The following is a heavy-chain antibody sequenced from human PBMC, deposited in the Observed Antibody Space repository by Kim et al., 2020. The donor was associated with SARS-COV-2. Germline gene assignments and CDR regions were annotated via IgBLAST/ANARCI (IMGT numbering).Heavy chain of an antibody. D-gene: IGHD5-12*01. CDR2: ISWNSGRI. CDR1: GFTFDDYA. CDR3: AKAPDTVATEEFDY. J-gene: IGHJ4*02. Sequence: GGSLRLSCAASGFTFDDYAMHWVRQAPGKGLEWVSGISWNSGRIRYADSVRGRFTISRDNAKNSLYLLMNSLRAEDTALYYCAKAPDTVATEEFDYWGQGTLVTVSS. V-gene: IGHV3-9*01.